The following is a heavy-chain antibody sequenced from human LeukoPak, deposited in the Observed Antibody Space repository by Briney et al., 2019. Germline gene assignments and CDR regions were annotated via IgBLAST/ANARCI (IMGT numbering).Heavy chain of an antibody. CDR3: ASGKRRDGYNLGY. J-gene: IGHJ4*02. D-gene: IGHD5-24*01. V-gene: IGHV4-34*01. CDR1: GGSISGYY. CDR2: INHSGST. Sequence: SETLSLTCTVSGGSISGYYWSWIRQPPGKGLEWIGEINHSGSTNYNPSLKSRVTISVDTSKNQFSLKLSSVTAADTAVYYCASGKRRDGYNLGYWGQGTLVTVSS.